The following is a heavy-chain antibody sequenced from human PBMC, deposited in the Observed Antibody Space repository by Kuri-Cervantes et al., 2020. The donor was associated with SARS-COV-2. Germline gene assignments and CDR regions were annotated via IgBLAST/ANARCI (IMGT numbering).Heavy chain of an antibody. J-gene: IGHJ4*02. Sequence: ASVKVSCKASGSTFTSYYIHWVRQAPGQGLEGMGIINPSGGSTNYAQKCQGRVTMTRDTSTSRVYLELSSLRSEDTDMYYCAGQGCDLADLPLTKNPYWGQGTLVTVSS. CDR1: GSTFTSYY. D-gene: IGHD2-21*01. V-gene: IGHV1-46*01. CDR3: AGQGCDLADLPLTKNPY. CDR2: INPSGGST.